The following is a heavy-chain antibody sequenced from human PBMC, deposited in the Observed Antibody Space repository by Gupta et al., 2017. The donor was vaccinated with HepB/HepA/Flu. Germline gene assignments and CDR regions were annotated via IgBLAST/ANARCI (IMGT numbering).Heavy chain of an antibody. V-gene: IGHV3-9*03. CDR2: ISWNGRSL. CDR3: AKSPGANFDEVDNRFDP. Sequence: EVQLVESGGGLVQPGTSLRLSCAASGFTFDDYAMHWVRQAPGKGLEWVSGISWNGRSLGYAESVKGRFTISRDNAKNSLHLQMNSLRPEDMAFYYCAKSPGANFDEVDNRFDPWGQGTLVTVSS. J-gene: IGHJ5*02. CDR1: GFTFDDYA. D-gene: IGHD4/OR15-4a*01.